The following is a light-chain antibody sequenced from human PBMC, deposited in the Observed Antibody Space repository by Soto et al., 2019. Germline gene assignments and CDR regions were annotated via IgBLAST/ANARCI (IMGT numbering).Light chain of an antibody. CDR2: GAS. Sequence: EIVLTQSPGTLSLSPGERATLSCRASQSVSGSYLAWYQQKPGQAPRLLIHGASSRATGIPDRFSGSGSGTDFTLTVSSLEPEDFAVYYCHQYGSSPLTFGGGTKVEIK. CDR3: HQYGSSPLT. V-gene: IGKV3-20*01. J-gene: IGKJ4*01. CDR1: QSVSGSY.